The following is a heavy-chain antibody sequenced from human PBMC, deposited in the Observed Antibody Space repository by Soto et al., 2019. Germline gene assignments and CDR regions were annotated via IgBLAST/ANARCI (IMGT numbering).Heavy chain of an antibody. CDR1: GGSISSGDYY. CDR3: ARDKGYCSGGSCNQFDY. V-gene: IGHV4-30-4*01. D-gene: IGHD2-15*01. J-gene: IGHJ4*02. Sequence: QVQLQESGPGLVKPSQTLSLTCTVSGGSISSGDYYWSWIRQPPGKGLVWIGYIYYSGSTYYNPSLKSRVTISVDTSKIQFSLKLSSVTAADTAVYYCARDKGYCSGGSCNQFDYWGQGTLVTVSS. CDR2: IYYSGST.